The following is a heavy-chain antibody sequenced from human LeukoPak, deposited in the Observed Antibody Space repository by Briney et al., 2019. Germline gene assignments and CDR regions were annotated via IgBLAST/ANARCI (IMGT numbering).Heavy chain of an antibody. Sequence: GASVKVSCKASGYTFTSYGISWVRQAPGQGLEWMGWISAYNGNTNYAQELQGRVTMTTDTSTSTAYMELRSLRSDDTAVYYCARDLFDYGDYYFDYWGQGTLVTVSS. J-gene: IGHJ4*02. D-gene: IGHD4-17*01. CDR3: ARDLFDYGDYYFDY. V-gene: IGHV1-18*01. CDR2: ISAYNGNT. CDR1: GYTFTSYG.